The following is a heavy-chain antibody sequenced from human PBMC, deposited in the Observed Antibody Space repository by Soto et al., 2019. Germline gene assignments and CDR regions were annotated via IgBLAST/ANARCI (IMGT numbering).Heavy chain of an antibody. CDR1: GFSFNSYT. CDR3: ARVTGDRFDY. D-gene: IGHD2-21*02. V-gene: IGHV3-30-3*01. Sequence: QVQLVESGGGVVQPGRSLRLSCAVSGFSFNSYTRHWVRQAPGKGLEWVAVISYDGSNKYYADSVKGRFTISRDTSKSTLYLQMNSLRAEDTALYYCARVTGDRFDYWGQGTLVTVSS. J-gene: IGHJ4*02. CDR2: ISYDGSNK.